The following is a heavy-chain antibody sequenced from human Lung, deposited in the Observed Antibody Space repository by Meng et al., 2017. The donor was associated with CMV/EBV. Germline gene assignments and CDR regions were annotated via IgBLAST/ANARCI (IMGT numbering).Heavy chain of an antibody. CDR1: GGSLSGYY. D-gene: IGHD6-6*01. CDR2: IRHSGDTI. V-gene: IGHV4-34*01. CDR3: ARQYSSAYYSDY. J-gene: IGHJ4*02. Sequence: SQTLSLTXGIYGGSLSGYYWSWIRQTPGKGLEWIGEIRHSGDTINYNPSLKSRVTISIDTSKKQFSLKLSAVTAADTAVYYCARQYSSAYYSDYWGQGTLVTVSS.